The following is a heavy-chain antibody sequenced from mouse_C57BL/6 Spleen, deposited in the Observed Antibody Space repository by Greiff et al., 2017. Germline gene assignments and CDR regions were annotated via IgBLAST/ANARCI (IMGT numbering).Heavy chain of an antibody. Sequence: QVQLQQSGAELVRPGASVTLSCKASGYTFTDYEMHWVKQTPVHGLEWIGAIDPETGGTAYNQKFKGKDILTADKYSSTAYMELRSLTSEDSAGYYCTRQLRAYYYAMSYWGQGTSVTVFS. CDR2: IDPETGGT. D-gene: IGHD3-2*02. CDR3: TRQLRAYYYAMSY. CDR1: GYTFTDYE. J-gene: IGHJ4*01. V-gene: IGHV1-15*01.